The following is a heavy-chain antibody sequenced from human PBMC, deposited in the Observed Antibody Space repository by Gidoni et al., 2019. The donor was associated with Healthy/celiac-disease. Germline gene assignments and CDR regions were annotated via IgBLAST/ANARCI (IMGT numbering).Heavy chain of an antibody. CDR2: ISSSISYI. Sequence: EVQLVESGGGLVKPGGSLRLSCDASVFTFSSYSMNWVRQAPGKGLEGVSSISSSISYIYSASSVKGLFTISRDNAKISLYLQMNSLRAEDTAVYYCARVEALGGGYYFDYWGQGTLVTVSS. V-gene: IGHV3-21*01. J-gene: IGHJ4*02. CDR1: VFTFSSYS. D-gene: IGHD3-10*01. CDR3: ARVEALGGGYYFDY.